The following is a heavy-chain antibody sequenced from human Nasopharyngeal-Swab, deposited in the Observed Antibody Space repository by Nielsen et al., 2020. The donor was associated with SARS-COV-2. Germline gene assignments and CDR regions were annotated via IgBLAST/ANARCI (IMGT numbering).Heavy chain of an antibody. D-gene: IGHD2-21*02. J-gene: IGHJ1*01. V-gene: IGHV3-21*01. CDR2: ISGSSTYI. CDR1: GLPFSTYT. Sequence: GESLKISCAASGLPFSTYTMNWVRQAPGKGLEWVSSISGSSTYIWYADSVKGRFTISRDNAKNSLFLQMNNLRADDTAIYYCARTAAFCGGNCYSEYFQHWGQGTLVTVSS. CDR3: ARTAAFCGGNCYSEYFQH.